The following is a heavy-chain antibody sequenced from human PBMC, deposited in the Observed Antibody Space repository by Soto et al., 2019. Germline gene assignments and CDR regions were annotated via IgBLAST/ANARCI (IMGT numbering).Heavy chain of an antibody. J-gene: IGHJ4*02. CDR3: ARMGSIAAAGLYIDY. V-gene: IGHV3-33*08. CDR2: IWYDGSNK. Sequence: GGSLRLSCAASGFTFSSYGMHWVRQAPGKGLEWVAVIWYDGSNKYYADSVKGRFTISRDNSKNTLYLQMNSLRAEDTAVYYWARMGSIAAAGLYIDYWGQGTLVTVSS. CDR1: GFTFSSYG. D-gene: IGHD6-13*01.